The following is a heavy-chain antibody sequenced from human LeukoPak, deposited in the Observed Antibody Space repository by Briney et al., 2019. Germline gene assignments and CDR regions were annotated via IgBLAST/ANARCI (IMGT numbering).Heavy chain of an antibody. CDR1: GGSISSYY. V-gene: IGHV4-59*08. CDR2: VYNSGST. J-gene: IGHJ4*02. Sequence: SETLSLTCTVSGGSISSYYWSWIRQPPGKGLEWIGYVYNSGSTHYNPSLKSRVAISVDTSKNQFSLKLSSVTAADTAVYYCARCRDAYVFDYGGQGTLVTVSS. D-gene: IGHD5-24*01. CDR3: ARCRDAYVFDY.